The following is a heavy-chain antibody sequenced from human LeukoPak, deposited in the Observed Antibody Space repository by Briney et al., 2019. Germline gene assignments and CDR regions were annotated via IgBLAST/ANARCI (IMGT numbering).Heavy chain of an antibody. CDR1: GITFSTDW. CDR3: ARGASRADY. V-gene: IGHV3-74*01. J-gene: IGHJ4*02. Sequence: PGGSLRLSCVASGITFSTDWMHWVRQAPGKGLVWVSRINTDGRSATYADPVKGRFTISRDNAKNTLYLQMNSLRAEDTALYYCARGASRADYWGQGTLVTVSS. CDR2: INTDGRSA.